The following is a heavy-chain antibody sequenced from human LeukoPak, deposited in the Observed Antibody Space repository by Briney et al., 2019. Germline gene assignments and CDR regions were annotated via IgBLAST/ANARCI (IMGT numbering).Heavy chain of an antibody. J-gene: IGHJ4*02. CDR2: IRSKANSYAT. Sequence: GGSLRLSCAASGFTFSGSAMHWVRQASGKGLEWVGRIRSKANSYATAYAASVKGRFTISRDDSKNTAYLQMNSLKTEDTAVYYCTRPYYYDSSGKPNFDYWGQGTLVTVSS. V-gene: IGHV3-73*01. CDR1: GFTFSGSA. CDR3: TRPYYYDSSGKPNFDY. D-gene: IGHD3-22*01.